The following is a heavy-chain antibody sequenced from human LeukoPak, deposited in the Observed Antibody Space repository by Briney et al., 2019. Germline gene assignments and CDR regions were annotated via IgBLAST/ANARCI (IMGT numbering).Heavy chain of an antibody. Sequence: GGSLRLSCAASGFAVSSNYLSWVRQAPGKGLEWVSIIYSGGSTYYADSVKDRFTISRDNSRDTLYLQMDSLRAEDTAVYFCAERRYGGNYFDYWGQGAPVTVSS. CDR1: GFAVSSNY. D-gene: IGHD4-23*01. V-gene: IGHV3-66*01. CDR2: IYSGGST. CDR3: AERRYGGNYFDY. J-gene: IGHJ4*02.